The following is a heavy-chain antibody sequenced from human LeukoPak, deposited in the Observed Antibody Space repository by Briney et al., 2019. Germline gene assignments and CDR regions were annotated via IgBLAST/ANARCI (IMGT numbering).Heavy chain of an antibody. CDR1: GFTFSNYW. V-gene: IGHV3-7*01. Sequence: GGSLRLSCAASGFTFSNYWMSWVRQAPGKGLEWVANIRQDGSENYYVDSVKGRFTMSRDNAKNSLFLQMSSLRAEDTAVYYCARWSIGYFDYWGQGTLVTVSS. J-gene: IGHJ4*02. CDR2: IRQDGSEN. CDR3: ARWSIGYFDY. D-gene: IGHD1-26*01.